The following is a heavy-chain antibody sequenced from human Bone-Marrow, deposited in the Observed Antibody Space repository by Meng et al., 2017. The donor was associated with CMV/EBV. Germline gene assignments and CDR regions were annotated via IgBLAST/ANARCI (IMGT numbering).Heavy chain of an antibody. V-gene: IGHV4-59*12. CDR2: IYYSGST. J-gene: IGHJ4*02. CDR1: GGSISSYY. CDR3: ARVSAGGSYYFDY. Sequence: SETLSLTCTVSGGSISSYYWSWIRQPPGKGLEWIGYIYYSGSTNYNPSLKSRVTISVDTSKIQFSLKLSSVTAADTAVYYCARVSAGGSYYFDYWGQGTLVTVSS. D-gene: IGHD1-26*01.